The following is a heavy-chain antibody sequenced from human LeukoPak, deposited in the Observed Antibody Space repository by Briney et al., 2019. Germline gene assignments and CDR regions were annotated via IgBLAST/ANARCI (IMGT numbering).Heavy chain of an antibody. CDR3: AKDRISGGGDLHIDY. Sequence: PGGSLRLSCLASGFTLDKYNMNWVHQAPGKGLEWVSSIAPKDEWTYYADSVRGRFTMSRDNSKSTIYLQLNSLRAEDTAMYYCAKDRISGGGDLHIDYWGQGTLVTVSS. CDR1: GFTLDKYN. J-gene: IGHJ4*02. D-gene: IGHD4-17*01. CDR2: IAPKDEWT. V-gene: IGHV3-23*01.